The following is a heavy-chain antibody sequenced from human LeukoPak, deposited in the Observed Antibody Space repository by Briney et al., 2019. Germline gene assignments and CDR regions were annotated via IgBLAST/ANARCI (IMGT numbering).Heavy chain of an antibody. Sequence: GGSLRLSCAASGFAFSSNWMHWIRQTPGKGLVWVSRINSGGSGTSYADSVEGRFTISRDNAKNTLYLQMNSLRAEDTAVYYCATSLGPLTEYWGQGTLVTVSS. CDR1: GFAFSSNW. J-gene: IGHJ4*02. D-gene: IGHD7-27*01. CDR2: INSGGSGT. CDR3: ATSLGPLTEY. V-gene: IGHV3-74*01.